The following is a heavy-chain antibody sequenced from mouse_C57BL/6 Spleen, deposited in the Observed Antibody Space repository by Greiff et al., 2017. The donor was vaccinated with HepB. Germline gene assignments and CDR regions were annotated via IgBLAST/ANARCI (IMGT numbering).Heavy chain of an antibody. CDR3: TTDYSNYLYYFDY. D-gene: IGHD2-5*01. CDR2: IDPEDGDT. Sequence: EVQVVESGAELVRPGASVKLSCTASGFNIKDYYMHWVKQRPEQGLEWIGRIDPEDGDTEYVPKFQGKATMTADTSSYTAYLQLSSLTSEDTAVYYCTTDYSNYLYYFDYWGQGTTLTVSS. V-gene: IGHV14-1*01. CDR1: GFNIKDYY. J-gene: IGHJ2*01.